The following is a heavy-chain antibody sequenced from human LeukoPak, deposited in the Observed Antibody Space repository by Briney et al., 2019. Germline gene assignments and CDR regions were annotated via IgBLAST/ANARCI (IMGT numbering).Heavy chain of an antibody. Sequence: PSDTLSLTCAVSGYSISSSNWWGWIRQPPGKGLEWIGYIYYSGSTYYNPSLKSRVTMSVDTSKNQFSLKLSSVTAVDTAVYYCARALPSGFYYYYMDVWGKGTMVTVSS. V-gene: IGHV4-28*03. CDR2: IYYSGST. D-gene: IGHD3-22*01. CDR1: GYSISSSNW. J-gene: IGHJ6*03. CDR3: ARALPSGFYYYYMDV.